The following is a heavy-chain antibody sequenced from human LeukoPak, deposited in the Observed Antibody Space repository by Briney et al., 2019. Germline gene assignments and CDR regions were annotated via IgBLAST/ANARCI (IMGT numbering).Heavy chain of an antibody. J-gene: IGHJ4*02. Sequence: PGGSLRLSCAASGFTFSSYAMHWVRQAPGKGLEWVAVISYDGSNEYYEDSVKGRFTISRDNSKNTLYLQMNSLRAEDTAVYYCAKDTPSDRTLFPGILTGPFDYWGQGTLVTVSS. CDR1: GFTFSSYA. D-gene: IGHD3-9*01. V-gene: IGHV3-30-3*01. CDR2: ISYDGSNE. CDR3: AKDTPSDRTLFPGILTGPFDY.